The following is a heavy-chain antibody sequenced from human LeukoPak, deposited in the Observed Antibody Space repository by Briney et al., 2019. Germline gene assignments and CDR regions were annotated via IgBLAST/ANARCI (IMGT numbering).Heavy chain of an antibody. CDR2: IYYSGST. Sequence: SETLSLTCTVSGGSISSYYWSWIRQPPGKGLEWIGYIYYSGSTNYNPSLKSRVTISVDTSKNQFSLKLSSVTVADTAVYYCARVGRYSSGWYGMDWGQGTLVTVSS. CDR1: GGSISSYY. J-gene: IGHJ4*02. D-gene: IGHD6-19*01. CDR3: ARVGRYSSGWYGMD. V-gene: IGHV4-59*01.